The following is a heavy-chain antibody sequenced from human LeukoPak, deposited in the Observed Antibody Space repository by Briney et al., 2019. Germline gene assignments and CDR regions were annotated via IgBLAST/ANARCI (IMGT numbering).Heavy chain of an antibody. D-gene: IGHD3-22*01. J-gene: IGHJ4*02. CDR2: IKSKTDGGTT. Sequence: GGSLRLSCAASGFTFSNAWRSWVRQAPGKGLEWGGRIKSKTDGGTTDYAAPVKGRVTISRDDSKNTLYLQMNSLKTEDTAVYYCTTEYYYASSYGGQGNLVTVSS. CDR1: GFTFSNAW. CDR3: TTEYYYASSY. V-gene: IGHV3-15*01.